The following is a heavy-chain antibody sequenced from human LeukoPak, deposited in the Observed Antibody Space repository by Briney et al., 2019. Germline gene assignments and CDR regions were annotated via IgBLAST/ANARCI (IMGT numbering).Heavy chain of an antibody. Sequence: GGSLRLSCVASGFSFSSYSMNWVRQAPGKGLEWVSTISSGTGSYIYYADSVRGRFTISRDNAKNTLYLQMNSLRAEDTAVYYCARSPSVAAATYYYYYYGMDVWGQGTTVTVSS. CDR3: ARSPSVAAATYYYYYYGMDV. D-gene: IGHD6-13*01. J-gene: IGHJ6*02. CDR1: GFSFSSYS. V-gene: IGHV3-21*01. CDR2: ISSGTGSYI.